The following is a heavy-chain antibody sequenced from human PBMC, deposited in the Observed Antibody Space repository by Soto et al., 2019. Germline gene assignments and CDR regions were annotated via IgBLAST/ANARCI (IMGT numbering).Heavy chain of an antibody. Sequence: LWESLKISCKGSGYSFTSYWIGWVRQMPGKGLEWMGIIYPGDSDTRYSPSFQGQVTISADKSISTAYLQWSSLKASDTAMYYCARHGGDCSGGSCYPNYYYYYYYMDVWGKGTTVTVSS. CDR2: IYPGDSDT. CDR1: GYSFTSYW. D-gene: IGHD2-15*01. CDR3: ARHGGDCSGGSCYPNYYYYYYYMDV. V-gene: IGHV5-51*01. J-gene: IGHJ6*03.